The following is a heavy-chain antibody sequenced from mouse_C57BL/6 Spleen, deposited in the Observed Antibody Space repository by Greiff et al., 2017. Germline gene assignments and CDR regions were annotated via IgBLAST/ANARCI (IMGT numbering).Heavy chain of an antibody. J-gene: IGHJ2*01. D-gene: IGHD1-1*02. CDR1: GFTFSDYG. Sequence: EVQLQESGGGLVQPGGSLKLSCAASGFTFSDYGMAWVRQAPRKGPEWVAFISNLAYSIYYADTVTGRFTISRENAKNTLYLEMSSLRSEDTAMYYCARYYGKDYFDYWGQGTTLTVSS. CDR3: ARYYGKDYFDY. CDR2: ISNLAYSI. V-gene: IGHV5-15*01.